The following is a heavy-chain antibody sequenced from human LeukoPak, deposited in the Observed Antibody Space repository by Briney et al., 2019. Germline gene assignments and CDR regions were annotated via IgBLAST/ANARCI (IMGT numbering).Heavy chain of an antibody. D-gene: IGHD3-22*01. Sequence: GASVKVSCKASGYTFTSYGISWVRQAPGQGLEWMGWISAYNGNTNYAQKLQGRVTMTTDTSTSTAYMELRSLRSDDTAVYYCARGVVGGDRYYDSSGYNPSNCFDPWGQGTLVTVSS. CDR1: GYTFTSYG. CDR2: ISAYNGNT. J-gene: IGHJ5*02. V-gene: IGHV1-18*01. CDR3: ARGVVGGDRYYDSSGYNPSNCFDP.